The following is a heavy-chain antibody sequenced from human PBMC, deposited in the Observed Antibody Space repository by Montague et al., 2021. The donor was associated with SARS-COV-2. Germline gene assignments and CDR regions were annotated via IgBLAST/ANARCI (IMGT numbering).Heavy chain of an antibody. CDR2: IYEGATT. V-gene: IGHV4-39*07. CDR1: GGSIRSTTFY. J-gene: IGHJ4*02. D-gene: IGHD6-19*01. Sequence: SETLSLTCTVSGGSIRSTTFYWGWIRQSPGQGLVWIGYIYEGATTYYNPSLKSRVAISLDTPNNQFSLKITSLIVADTAIYYCVTPGKTAVAGQFDYWGPGILGTVSS. CDR3: VTPGKTAVAGQFDY.